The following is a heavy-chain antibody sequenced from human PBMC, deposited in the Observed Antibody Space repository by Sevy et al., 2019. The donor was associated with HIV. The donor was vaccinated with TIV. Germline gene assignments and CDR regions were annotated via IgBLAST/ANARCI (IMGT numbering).Heavy chain of an antibody. CDR2: IRRSSSNI. D-gene: IGHD3-22*01. V-gene: IGHV3-48*02. Sequence: GGSLRLSCAASGFSFSGYSMNWVRQAPGKGLEWVSYIRRSSSNIYYGDSVKGRFTISRDNAKNSLYLQMNSLRDEDTAGYYGARHPYYDSGGYVDYWGQGTLVTVSS. J-gene: IGHJ4*02. CDR3: ARHPYYDSGGYVDY. CDR1: GFSFSGYS.